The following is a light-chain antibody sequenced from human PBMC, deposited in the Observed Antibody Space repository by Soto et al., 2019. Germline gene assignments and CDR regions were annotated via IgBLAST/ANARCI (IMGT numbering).Light chain of an antibody. J-gene: IGKJ1*01. Sequence: EIVFTQSPGTLSLSPGERATLSCRASQSVSNNYLAWYQQKPGQAPRLVIYGASSRATGIPDRFSASGSGTDFTLTISSLEPEDFAVYYCQQYISSPLTFGQGTKVDIK. V-gene: IGKV3-20*01. CDR2: GAS. CDR3: QQYISSPLT. CDR1: QSVSNNY.